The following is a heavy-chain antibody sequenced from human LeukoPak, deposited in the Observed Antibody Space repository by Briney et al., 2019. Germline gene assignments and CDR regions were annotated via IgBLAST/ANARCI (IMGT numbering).Heavy chain of an antibody. CDR3: ARSGWFGELHYFDY. J-gene: IGHJ4*02. D-gene: IGHD3-10*01. Sequence: SETLSLTCAVSGGSISSGGYSWSWIRQPPGKGLEWIGYIYHSGSTYYNPSLKSRVTISVDRSKNQFSLKLSSVTAADTAVYYCARSGWFGELHYFDYWGQGTLVTVSS. CDR1: GGSISSGGYS. CDR2: IYHSGST. V-gene: IGHV4-30-2*01.